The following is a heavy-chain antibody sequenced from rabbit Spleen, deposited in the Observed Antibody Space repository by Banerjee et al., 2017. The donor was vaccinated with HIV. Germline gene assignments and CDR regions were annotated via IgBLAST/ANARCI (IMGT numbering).Heavy chain of an antibody. Sequence: QSLEESGGDLVQPEGSLTLTCKASGFTISSCYYMCWVRQAPGKGLELIACIDSSSVNTADATWAKGRFTISKTSSTTVTLQMTSLTVADTATYFCARDTGSSFSSYGMDLWGPGTLVTVS. CDR1: GFTISSCYY. J-gene: IGHJ6*01. CDR3: ARDTGSSFSSYGMDL. CDR2: IDSSSVNT. V-gene: IGHV1S40*01. D-gene: IGHD8-1*01.